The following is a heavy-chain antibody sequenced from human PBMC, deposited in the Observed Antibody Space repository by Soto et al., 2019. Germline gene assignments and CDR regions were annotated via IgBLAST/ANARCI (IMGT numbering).Heavy chain of an antibody. D-gene: IGHD1-1*01. CDR2: VHPGNSDI. Sequence: GESLKISCKASGYSFNSYWIGWVRQMPGKGLEWMGIVHPGNSDIRYSPSFQGQVTVSVDRSISTAYLQWSSLKASDTAMYYCAALAGATFHWGQGTLVTVSS. J-gene: IGHJ4*02. CDR3: AALAGATFH. CDR1: GYSFNSYW. V-gene: IGHV5-51*01.